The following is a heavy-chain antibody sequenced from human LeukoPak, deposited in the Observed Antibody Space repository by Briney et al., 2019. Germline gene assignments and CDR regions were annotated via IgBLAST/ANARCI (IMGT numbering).Heavy chain of an antibody. Sequence: SETLSLTCTVSGGSISSYYWSWIRQPPGKGLEWIGRVFTSGIISGNTNYNPSLKSRVTMSVDTSNNQFSLKLRSVTAADTAVYYCARDRYYYDSSSYYSAFDTWGQGTMVTVSS. CDR1: GGSISSYY. J-gene: IGHJ3*02. V-gene: IGHV4-4*07. CDR2: VFTSGIISGNT. CDR3: ARDRYYYDSSSYYSAFDT. D-gene: IGHD3-22*01.